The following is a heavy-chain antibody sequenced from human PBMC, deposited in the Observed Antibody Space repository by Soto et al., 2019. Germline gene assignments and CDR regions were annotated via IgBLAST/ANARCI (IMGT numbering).Heavy chain of an antibody. CDR1: GYTFTNYW. Sequence: GESLKISCKGSGYTFTNYWVGWVRQMPGKGLEWMGIIYPGDSDTRYSPSFKAQVTFSADKSTNTAYLQWSSLKASDTAMYYCARLDIVVVPAAPGGYYYGMDVWGQGTTVTVSS. CDR2: IYPGDSDT. V-gene: IGHV5-51*01. CDR3: ARLDIVVVPAAPGGYYYGMDV. D-gene: IGHD2-2*01. J-gene: IGHJ6*02.